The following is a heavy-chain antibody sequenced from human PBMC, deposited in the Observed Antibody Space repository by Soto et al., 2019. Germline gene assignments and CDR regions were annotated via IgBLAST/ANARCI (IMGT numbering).Heavy chain of an antibody. D-gene: IGHD3-10*01. J-gene: IGHJ4*02. CDR2: IIPMLGMS. V-gene: IGHV1-69*02. Sequence: QVQLVQSGAEVKKPGSSVKVSCTASGDTFNFYTISWVRQAPGQGLEWMGRIIPMLGMSNYAQNFQGRVTMIAYNSTSTAYMELSSLGSEDTALYYCATNYGSGSAHFDNWGQGTLVTVSS. CDR3: ATNYGSGSAHFDN. CDR1: GDTFNFYT.